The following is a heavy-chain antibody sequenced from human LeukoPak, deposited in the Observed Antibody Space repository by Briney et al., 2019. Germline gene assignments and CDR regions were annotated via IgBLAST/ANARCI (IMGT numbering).Heavy chain of an antibody. V-gene: IGHV4-39*07. CDR2: ISYSGTT. J-gene: IGHJ6*03. Sequence: PSETLSLTCTVSGGSISSRPYYWGWVRQPPGKGLEWIGTISYSGTTYYSPSLKSRVTISLDTSKNQFSLKLSSVTAADTAIYYCARDFSSSSTVYYYYYMDVWGKGTTVTISS. D-gene: IGHD6-6*01. CDR1: GGSISSRPYY. CDR3: ARDFSSSSTVYYYYYMDV.